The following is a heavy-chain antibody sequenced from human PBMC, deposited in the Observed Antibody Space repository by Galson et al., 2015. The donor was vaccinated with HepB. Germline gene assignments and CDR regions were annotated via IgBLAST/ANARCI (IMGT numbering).Heavy chain of an antibody. CDR3: AKEGWELLNYYYYMDV. CDR1: GFTFSSYG. V-gene: IGHV3-30*18. D-gene: IGHD1-26*01. CDR2: ISYDGSNK. Sequence: SLRLSCAASGFTFSSYGMHWVRQALGKGLEWVAVISYDGSNKYYADSVKGRFTISRDNSKNTLYLQMNSLRAEDTAVYYCAKEGWELLNYYYYMDVWGKGTTVTVSS. J-gene: IGHJ6*03.